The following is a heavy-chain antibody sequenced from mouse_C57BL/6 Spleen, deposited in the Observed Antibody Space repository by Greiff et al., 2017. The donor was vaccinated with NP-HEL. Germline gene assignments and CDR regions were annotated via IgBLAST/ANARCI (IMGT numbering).Heavy chain of an antibody. D-gene: IGHD1-1*01. CDR1: GFSLTSYA. J-gene: IGHJ1*03. CDR2: IWTGGGT. Sequence: QVQLQQSGPGLVAPSQCLSITCTVSGFSLTSYAISWVRQPPGKGLEWLGVIWTGGGTNYNSALKSRLSISKDNSKSQVFLKMNSLQTDDTARYYCARKDYYGSYWYFDVWGTGTTVTVSS. V-gene: IGHV2-9-1*01. CDR3: ARKDYYGSYWYFDV.